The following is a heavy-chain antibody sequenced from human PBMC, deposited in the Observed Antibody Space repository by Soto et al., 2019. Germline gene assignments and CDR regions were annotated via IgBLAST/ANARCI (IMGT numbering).Heavy chain of an antibody. D-gene: IGHD2-2*01. V-gene: IGHV2-5*02. J-gene: IGHJ1*01. CDR3: ARRGWYCSSDRCSVAEDFQH. CDR1: GFSLTTDGVG. Sequence: QITLKESGPTLVKPSQTLTLTCSFSGFSLTTDGVGVGWLRQPPGKALEWLALIYWDDGKRYSPSLQTRLTISKDTYKPQLVLRTTSMAPVDTATYSCARRGWYCSSDRCSVAEDFQHWGLGALVTVSS. CDR2: IYWDDGK.